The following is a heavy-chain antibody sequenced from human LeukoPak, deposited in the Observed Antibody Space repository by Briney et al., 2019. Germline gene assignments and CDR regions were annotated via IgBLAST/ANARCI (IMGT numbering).Heavy chain of an antibody. CDR1: GYTLTELS. J-gene: IGHJ3*02. Sequence: ASVKVSCKVSGYTLTELSMHWVRQAPGKGLEWMGGFDPEDGETIYAQKFQGRVTMTEDTSTDTAYMELSSLRSEDTAVYYCARGRITMIGKAYYVDAFDIWGQGTMVTVSS. CDR2: FDPEDGET. V-gene: IGHV1-24*01. CDR3: ARGRITMIGKAYYVDAFDI. D-gene: IGHD3-22*01.